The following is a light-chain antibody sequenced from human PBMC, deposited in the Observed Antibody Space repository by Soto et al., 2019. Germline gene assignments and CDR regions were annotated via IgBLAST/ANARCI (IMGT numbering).Light chain of an antibody. CDR1: QTVSST. CDR3: HQYYNWPPFT. Sequence: EVVMTQSPATLSVSPGESATLSCRASQTVSSTLAWYQHKPGQAPKLLIYGASTMATGIPARFSGSGSGTDFTLTINNLQSEDSAVYFWHQYYNWPPFTSGPGTNVDIK. CDR2: GAS. V-gene: IGKV3D-15*01. J-gene: IGKJ3*01.